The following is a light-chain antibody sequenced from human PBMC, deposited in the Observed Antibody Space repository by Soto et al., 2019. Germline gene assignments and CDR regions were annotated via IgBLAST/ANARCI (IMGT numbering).Light chain of an antibody. J-gene: IGKJ1*01. V-gene: IGKV3-15*01. CDR3: QQYDNWPWT. Sequence: EIVMTQSPATLSVSPGERATLSCRASQSVGSDLAWYQQKPGQAPRLLIYRASTRATGGPARFSGSGSGTEFTLTISSLQSEDFAVYYCQQYDNWPWTFGRGTKVEIK. CDR1: QSVGSD. CDR2: RAS.